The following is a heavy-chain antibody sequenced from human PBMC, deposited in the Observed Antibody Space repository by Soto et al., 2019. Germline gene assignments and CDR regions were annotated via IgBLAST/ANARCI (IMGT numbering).Heavy chain of an antibody. V-gene: IGHV4-34*01. J-gene: IGHJ6*03. D-gene: IGHD2-2*01. CDR2: INHSGST. CDR1: GGSFSGYY. Sequence: QVQLQQWGAGLLKPSETLSLTCAVYGGSFSGYYWSWIRQPPGKGLEWIGEINHSGSTNYNPSLKSRVTRSVDTSKNQCAQKRSAVTAADTAVYYCARGYCSSTSCYWKYYDYYYYMDGWGKGTTVTVSS. CDR3: ARGYCSSTSCYWKYYDYYYYMDG.